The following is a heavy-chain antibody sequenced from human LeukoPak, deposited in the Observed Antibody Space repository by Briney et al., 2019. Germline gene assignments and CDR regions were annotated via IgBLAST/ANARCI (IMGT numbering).Heavy chain of an antibody. V-gene: IGHV4-30-4*01. CDR3: ARGFGSGSYYYGWFDP. CDR2: IHDSGST. CDR1: GGSISSGDYH. D-gene: IGHD3-10*01. J-gene: IGHJ5*02. Sequence: SQTLSLTCTVSGGSISSGDYHWNWIRQPPGKGLEWIGFIHDSGSTYYNPSLKSRVSISRDMSKKQFSLMLSSVTAADTAVYYCARGFGSGSYYYGWFDPWGQGTLVTVSS.